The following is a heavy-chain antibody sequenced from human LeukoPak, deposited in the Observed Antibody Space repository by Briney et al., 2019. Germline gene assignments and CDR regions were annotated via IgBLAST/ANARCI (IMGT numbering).Heavy chain of an antibody. CDR3: AKVVGREAMIVVVLDY. V-gene: IGHV3-23*01. CDR1: GFTFSSYA. D-gene: IGHD3-22*01. J-gene: IGHJ4*02. CDR2: ISGSGGST. Sequence: GGSLRLSCAASGFTFSSYAMSWVRQAPGKGLGWVSAISGSGGSTYYADSVKGRFTISRDNSKNTLYLQMNSLRAEDTAVYYCAKVVGREAMIVVVLDYWGQGTLVTVSS.